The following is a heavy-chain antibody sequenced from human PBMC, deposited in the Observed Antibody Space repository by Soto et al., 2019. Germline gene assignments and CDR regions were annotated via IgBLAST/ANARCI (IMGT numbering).Heavy chain of an antibody. Sequence: ASMKVSWKAFGYSFTDYHIHWVRQAPGQGLEWLGRINPKSGGTSTAQKFQGWVTMTTDTSISTASMELTRLTSDDTAIYYCARGDSTDCSNGVCSFFYNHDMDVWG. CDR3: ARGDSTDCSNGVCSFFYNHDMDV. CDR1: GYSFTDYH. CDR2: INPKSGGT. D-gene: IGHD2-8*01. V-gene: IGHV1-2*04. J-gene: IGHJ6*02.